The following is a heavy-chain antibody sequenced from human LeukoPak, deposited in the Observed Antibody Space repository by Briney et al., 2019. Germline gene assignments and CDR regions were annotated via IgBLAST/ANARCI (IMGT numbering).Heavy chain of an antibody. V-gene: IGHV3-30-3*02. CDR3: AKSLPQQWLPTDFQH. J-gene: IGHJ1*01. Sequence: PGRSLRLSCAASGFTFSSYAMHWVRQAPGKGLEWVAVISYDGSNKYYADSVKGRFTISRDNSKNTLYLQINSLRAEDTAVYYCAKSLPQQWLPTDFQHWGQGTLVTVSS. CDR2: ISYDGSNK. CDR1: GFTFSSYA. D-gene: IGHD6-19*01.